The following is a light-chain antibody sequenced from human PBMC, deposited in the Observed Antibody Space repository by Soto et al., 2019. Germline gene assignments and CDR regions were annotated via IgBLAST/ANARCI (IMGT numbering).Light chain of an antibody. V-gene: IGLV2-11*01. CDR1: SSDVGGYNY. CDR2: DVS. J-gene: IGLJ1*01. CDR3: CSYAGSYTHV. Sequence: QSVLTQPRSVSGSPGQSVTISCTGTSSDVGGYNYVSWYQQHPGKAPKLMIYDVSERPSGVPDRFSASKSANTASLTISGLQAEDEADYYCCSYAGSYTHVFGTGTKVTVL.